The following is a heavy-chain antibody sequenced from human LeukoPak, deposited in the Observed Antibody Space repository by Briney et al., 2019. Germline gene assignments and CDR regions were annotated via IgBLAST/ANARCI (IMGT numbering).Heavy chain of an antibody. CDR3: ARAMVRGVRGHIYDYYYYMDV. J-gene: IGHJ6*03. D-gene: IGHD3-10*01. V-gene: IGHV4-59*01. CDR2: IYYSGST. Sequence: SETLSLTCTVSGGSISSYYWSWIRQPPGKGLEWIGYIYYSGSTNYNPSLKSRVTISVDTSKNQFSLKLSSVTAADTAVYYCARAMVRGVRGHIYDYYYYMDVWGKGTTVTISS. CDR1: GGSISSYY.